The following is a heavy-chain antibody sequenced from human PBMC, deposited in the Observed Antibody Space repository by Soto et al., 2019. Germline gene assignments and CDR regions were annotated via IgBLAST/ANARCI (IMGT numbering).Heavy chain of an antibody. V-gene: IGHV4-34*01. D-gene: IGHD3-9*01. CDR2: INHSGST. Sequence: SETLSLTCAVYGGSFSGYYWSWIHQPPGKGLEWIGEINHSGSTNYNPSLKSRVTISVDTSKNQFSLKLSSVTAADTAVYYCARTKGVLRYFDWSFDYWGQGTLVTVSS. CDR1: GGSFSGYY. J-gene: IGHJ4*02. CDR3: ARTKGVLRYFDWSFDY.